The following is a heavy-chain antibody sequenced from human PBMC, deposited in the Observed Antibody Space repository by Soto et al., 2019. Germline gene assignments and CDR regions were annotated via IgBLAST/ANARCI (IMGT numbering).Heavy chain of an antibody. V-gene: IGHV4-59*01. J-gene: IGHJ4*02. Sequence: SETLSLTCTVSGGSISSYYWSWIRQPPGKGLEWIGYIFYSGGTNYNPSLKSRVTISVDTSKNQFYLKLSSVTAADTAVYYCARVDEESYGSGKRFDYWGQGTLVTVSS. CDR3: ARVDEESYGSGKRFDY. CDR2: IFYSGGT. CDR1: GGSISSYY. D-gene: IGHD3-10*01.